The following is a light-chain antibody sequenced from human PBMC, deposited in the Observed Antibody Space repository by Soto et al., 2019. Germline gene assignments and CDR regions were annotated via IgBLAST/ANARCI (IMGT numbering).Light chain of an antibody. CDR1: SSDVGSFNL. CDR3: CSYAGISPSVV. V-gene: IGLV2-23*02. J-gene: IGLJ2*01. CDR2: EVT. Sequence: QSALTQPASMSRTPGQSITISCTGTSSDVGSFNLVSWYQHHPGKAPRLMIHEVTMRPSGVSDRFSGSKSGNTASLTISGLQAEDEADYYCCSYAGISPSVVFGGGTKLTVL.